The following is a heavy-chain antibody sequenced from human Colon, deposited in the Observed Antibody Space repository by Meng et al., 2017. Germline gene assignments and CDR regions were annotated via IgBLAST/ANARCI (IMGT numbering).Heavy chain of an antibody. D-gene: IGHD4-17*01. CDR2: IYHSGST. CDR1: GYSISSGYY. Sequence: SETLSLTCTVSGYSISSGYYWGWNRQPPGKGLEWIGSIYHSGSTYYNPSLKSRVTISVDTSKNQFSLKLSSVAAADTAVYYCARVPVTTFNWLDPWGQGTLVTVSS. CDR3: ARVPVTTFNWLDP. V-gene: IGHV4-38-2*02. J-gene: IGHJ5*02.